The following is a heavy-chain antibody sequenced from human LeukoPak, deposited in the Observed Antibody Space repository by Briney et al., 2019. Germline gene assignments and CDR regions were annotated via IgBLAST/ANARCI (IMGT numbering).Heavy chain of an antibody. D-gene: IGHD2-15*01. J-gene: IGHJ5*02. CDR3: ASAALDCSGGSCHWWFDP. V-gene: IGHV4-39*01. CDR2: IYYSGRT. CDR1: GGSISSRSYY. Sequence: SETLSLTCTVSGGSISSRSYYWGWIRQPPGKGREWIGSIYYSGRTYYNPSVKSRVTVSVDTSKNQFSLNLVSVTAADTAVYYCASAALDCSGGSCHWWFDPWGQGTLVTVSS.